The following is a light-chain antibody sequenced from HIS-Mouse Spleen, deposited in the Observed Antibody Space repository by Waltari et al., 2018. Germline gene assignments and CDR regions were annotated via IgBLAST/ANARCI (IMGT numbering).Light chain of an antibody. CDR1: NIGSKS. V-gene: IGLV3-21*03. CDR3: QVWDSSSDHVV. Sequence: SYVLTQPPSVSVAPGKTARITCGGNNIGSKSVHWYQQKPGQAPVLVVFDDSDRPSGNPEPFSGANAGNTATLTISRVEAGDEADYYCQVWDSSSDHVVFGGGTKLTVL. J-gene: IGLJ2*01. CDR2: DDS.